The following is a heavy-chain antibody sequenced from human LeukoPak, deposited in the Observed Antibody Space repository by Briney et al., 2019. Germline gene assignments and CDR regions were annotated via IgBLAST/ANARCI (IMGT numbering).Heavy chain of an antibody. CDR1: GFTFDDYG. J-gene: IGHJ6*03. CDR2: INWNGGST. CDR3: ARVPPSGSYTYYYYYYMDV. Sequence: GGSLRLSCAASGFTFDDYGMSWVRQAPGKGLEWVSGINWNGGSTGYADSVKGRFTISRDNAKNSLYLQMNSLRAEDTALYYCARVPPSGSYTYYYYYYMDVWGKGTTVTVSS. V-gene: IGHV3-20*04. D-gene: IGHD1-26*01.